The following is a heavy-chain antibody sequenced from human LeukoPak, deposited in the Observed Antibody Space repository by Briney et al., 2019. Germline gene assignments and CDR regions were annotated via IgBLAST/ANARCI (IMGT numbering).Heavy chain of an antibody. CDR2: ISTSSSYI. CDR1: GFTFTSYN. V-gene: IGHV3-21*01. D-gene: IGHD5-24*01. J-gene: IGHJ4*02. Sequence: GGSLRLSCAASGFTFTSYNMNWVRQAPGKGLEWVSSISTSSSYIYYADSVKGRFTISSDNAKNSLYLQMNSLRAEDTAVYYCARGRWSFDYWGQGTLVTVSS. CDR3: ARGRWSFDY.